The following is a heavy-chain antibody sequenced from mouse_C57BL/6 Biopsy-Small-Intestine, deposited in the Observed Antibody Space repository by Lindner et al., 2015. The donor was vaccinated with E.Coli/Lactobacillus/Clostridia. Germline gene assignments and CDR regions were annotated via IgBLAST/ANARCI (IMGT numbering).Heavy chain of an antibody. CDR3: ARGGNGSAAKFDP. D-gene: IGHD6-1*01. CDR1: GYSFSSNG. V-gene: IGHV1-81*01. J-gene: IGHJ3*01. CDR2: ISAYNGIT. Sequence: SVKVSCKASGYSFSSNGISWVRQAPGQGLEWMGWISAYNGITDYAQRFQARVTMTTDTSTSTAYVELKSLRSDDTAVYYCARGGNGSAAKFDPWGQGTLVIVS.